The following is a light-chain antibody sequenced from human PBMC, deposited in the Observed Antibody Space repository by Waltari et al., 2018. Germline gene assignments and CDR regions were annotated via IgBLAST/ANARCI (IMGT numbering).Light chain of an antibody. CDR1: RGISSY. J-gene: IGKJ1*01. CDR2: AAS. V-gene: IGKV1-9*01. CDR3: QQVNTYSWT. Sequence: DIHLTQSPSYLSASVGDRVTITCRASRGISSYLAWYQQKPGKAPKLLIYAASTLQSGVPLRFSGSGSGTEFTLTISSLQPEDFATYYCQQVNTYSWTFGQGPRWKSN.